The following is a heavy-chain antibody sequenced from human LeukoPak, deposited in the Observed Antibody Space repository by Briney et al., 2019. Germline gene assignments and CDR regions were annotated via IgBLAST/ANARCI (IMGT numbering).Heavy chain of an antibody. V-gene: IGHV3-23*01. CDR3: AKDHAGATPGFYFDY. CDR1: GFTFSSYA. Sequence: GGSLRLSCAASGFTFSSYAMNWVRQAPGKGLEWVSAISGSGGSTYYADSEKGRFTISRDNSKNALYLQINSLRAEDTAVYYCAKDHAGATPGFYFDYWGQGTLVTVSS. J-gene: IGHJ4*02. CDR2: ISGSGGST. D-gene: IGHD1-26*01.